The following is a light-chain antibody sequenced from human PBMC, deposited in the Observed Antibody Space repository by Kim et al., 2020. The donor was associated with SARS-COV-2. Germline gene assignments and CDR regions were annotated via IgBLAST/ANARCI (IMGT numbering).Light chain of an antibody. CDR1: SSDIGTYNY. CDR2: DVS. V-gene: IGLV2-14*04. CDR3: YSFTTSSTYV. J-gene: IGLJ1*01. Sequence: GQSITISCTGTSSDIGTYNYVSWYQQYPGNAPRLMIYDVSRRPLGVSIRFSGSESGNTASLTISGLQADDEADYYCYSFTTSSTYVFGTGTKVTVL.